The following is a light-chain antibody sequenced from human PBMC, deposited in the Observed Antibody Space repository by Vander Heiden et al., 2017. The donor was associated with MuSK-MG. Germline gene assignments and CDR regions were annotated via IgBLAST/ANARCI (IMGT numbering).Light chain of an antibody. V-gene: IGLV1-44*01. CDR1: SSTLGSNT. CDR2: SNS. J-gene: IGLJ1*01. CDR3: AAWDDSRGAFV. Sequence: QSVLTQPPSASGTPGQSVTVSCSGGSSTLGSNTLIWYQPFPGTAPKVVIFSNSQRDSGVPERFSASTSGTSASLTISGLRAEEEAEYYCAAWDDSRGAFVFGTGTKVTVL.